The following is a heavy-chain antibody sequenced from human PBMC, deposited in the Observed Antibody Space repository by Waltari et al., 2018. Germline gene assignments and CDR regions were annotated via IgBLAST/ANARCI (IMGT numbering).Heavy chain of an antibody. J-gene: IGHJ4*02. CDR3: ARVRSSGSYYYFDY. Sequence: QVQLQESGPGLVKPSETLSLTCAVSGDSVDRYWWSGIRQPPGKGLEWIGYIYNRGTTNYNPSLLSRATISVDTSKNYFSLDVTSVTAADTAVYYCARVRSSGSYYYFDYWGQGTLVAVSS. D-gene: IGHD1-26*01. CDR1: GDSVDRYW. CDR2: IYNRGTT. V-gene: IGHV4-59*02.